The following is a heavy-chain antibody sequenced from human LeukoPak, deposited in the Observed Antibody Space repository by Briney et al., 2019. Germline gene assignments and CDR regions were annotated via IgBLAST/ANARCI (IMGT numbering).Heavy chain of an antibody. J-gene: IGHJ2*01. CDR2: IYHSGST. CDR1: GGSISSGGYS. Sequence: SQTLSLTCAVSGGSISSGGYSWSWIRQPPGKGLEWIRYIYHSGSTYYNPSLKSRVTISVDRSKNQFSLKLSSVTAADTAVYYCARARVTTSSRYFDLWGRGTLVTVSS. CDR3: ARARVTTSSRYFDL. V-gene: IGHV4-30-2*01. D-gene: IGHD4-17*01.